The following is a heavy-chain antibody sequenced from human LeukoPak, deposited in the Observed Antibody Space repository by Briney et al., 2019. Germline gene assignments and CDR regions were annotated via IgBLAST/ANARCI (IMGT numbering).Heavy chain of an antibody. CDR2: IYHSGST. D-gene: IGHD3-10*01. Sequence: SETLSLTCTVSGGXISSSNCWSWVRQPPGKGVEWIGEIYHSGSTNYNPSLKSRVTISVDKSKNQFSLKLSSVTAADTAVYYCAAKDYGSGSYYKDDYWGQGTLVTVSS. CDR1: GGXISSSNC. CDR3: AAKDYGSGSYYKDDY. J-gene: IGHJ4*02. V-gene: IGHV4-4*02.